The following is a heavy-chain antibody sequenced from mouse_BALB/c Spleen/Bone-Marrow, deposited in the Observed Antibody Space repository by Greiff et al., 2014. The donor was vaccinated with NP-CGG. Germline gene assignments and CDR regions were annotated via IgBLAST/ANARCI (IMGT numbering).Heavy chain of an antibody. CDR2: IYPGNSDT. V-gene: IGHV1-5*01. CDR1: GYSFTSYW. J-gene: IGHJ1*01. Sequence: VQLQQSGTVLARPGASVKMSCKASGYSFTSYWMHWIKQRPGQGLEWIGAIYPGNSDTSYKQKFKGKAKLTAVTSASTAYMELSSLTNEDSAFYYCTRWRDADWYFDVWGAGTTVTVSS. CDR3: TRWRDADWYFDV. D-gene: IGHD3-3*01.